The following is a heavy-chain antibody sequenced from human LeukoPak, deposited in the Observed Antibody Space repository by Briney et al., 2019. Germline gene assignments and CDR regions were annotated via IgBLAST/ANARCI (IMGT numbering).Heavy chain of an antibody. J-gene: IGHJ6*04. D-gene: IGHD2-2*01. CDR2: IIPIFGTA. CDR1: GGTFSSYA. Sequence: GASVKVSCKASGGTFSSYAIRWVRQAPGQGLEWMGGIIPIFGTANYAQKFQGRVTITADESTSTAYMELSSLRSEDTAVYYCARAERKYCSSTSCSAPYYYYYYGMDVWGKGTTVTVSS. CDR3: ARAERKYCSSTSCSAPYYYYYYGMDV. V-gene: IGHV1-69*13.